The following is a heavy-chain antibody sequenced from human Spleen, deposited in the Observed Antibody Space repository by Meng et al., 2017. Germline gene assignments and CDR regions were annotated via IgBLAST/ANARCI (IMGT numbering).Heavy chain of an antibody. CDR1: GESFSVYY. D-gene: IGHD1-26*01. V-gene: IGHV4-34*01. CDR3: STYYRGRRRENWFDS. J-gene: IGHJ5*01. Sequence: AQFQQCGAELLKHAATLSLCRDVYGESFSVYYLGWTRQPPGKGLEWIGQINHSGSTNYNPYIKSRVTISLDKSTIHFSLKLCSGTAADTAVYYCSTYYRGRRRENWFDSWGQGTLVTVSS. CDR2: INHSGST.